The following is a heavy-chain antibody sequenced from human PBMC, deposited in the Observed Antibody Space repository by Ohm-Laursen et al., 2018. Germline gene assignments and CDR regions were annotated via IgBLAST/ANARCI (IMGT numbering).Heavy chain of an antibody. D-gene: IGHD6-19*01. CDR2: IYSSGNT. CDR3: ARDGSGWYSH. Sequence: SDTLSLTCTVSGESISGYYWNWIRLPAGKRLEWIGRIYSSGNTIYNPSLKSRVTMSVDTSKNQFSLKLNSLTAADTAVYYCARDGSGWYSHWGQGTLVTVSS. J-gene: IGHJ4*02. V-gene: IGHV4-4*07. CDR1: GESISGYY.